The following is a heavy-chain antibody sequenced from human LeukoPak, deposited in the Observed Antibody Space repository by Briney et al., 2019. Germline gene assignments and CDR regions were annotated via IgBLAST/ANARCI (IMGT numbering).Heavy chain of an antibody. CDR1: VGSFRVYY. CDR2: INHRGNT. J-gene: IGHJ6*02. D-gene: IGHD2/OR15-2a*01. V-gene: IGHV4-34*01. CDR3: ARGRLKKGSAPFAYFEYYAMDV. Sequence: SETLSLTRALSVGSFRVYYWSWIREPPGKGRECLGEINHRGNTNNNTPLTSRVSISVDTSKDKSALTLNSVTAADTAVFYCARGRLKKGSAPFAYFEYYAMDVWGQGTTVTVSS.